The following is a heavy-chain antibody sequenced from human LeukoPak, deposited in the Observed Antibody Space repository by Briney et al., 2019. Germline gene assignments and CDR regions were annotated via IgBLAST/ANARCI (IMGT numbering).Heavy chain of an antibody. CDR1: GSTFSSYS. CDR3: ARDKEQWLGLFDY. D-gene: IGHD6-19*01. V-gene: IGHV3-21*01. CDR2: ISSSSSYI. Sequence: GGSLRLSCAASGSTFSSYSMNWVRQAPGKGLEWVSSISSSSSYIYYADSVKGRFTISRDNAKNSLYLQMNSLRAEDTAVYYCARDKEQWLGLFDYWGQGTLVTVSS. J-gene: IGHJ4*02.